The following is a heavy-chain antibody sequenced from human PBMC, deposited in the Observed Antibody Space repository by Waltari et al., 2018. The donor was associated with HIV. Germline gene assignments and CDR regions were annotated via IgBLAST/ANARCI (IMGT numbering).Heavy chain of an antibody. D-gene: IGHD3-10*01. J-gene: IGHJ4*02. CDR1: GGSINGYY. Sequence: QVQLQESGPRLVKPSETLSLTCTVSGGSINGYYWNWIRQSPGKRLHWIGYVYYNETINYNPSLKSRVIISIDTSKTQFSLKLSSVTAADTAFYFCARGQNSGSDKYYFDYWGQGTLVTVSS. V-gene: IGHV4-59*01. CDR2: VYYNETI. CDR3: ARGQNSGSDKYYFDY.